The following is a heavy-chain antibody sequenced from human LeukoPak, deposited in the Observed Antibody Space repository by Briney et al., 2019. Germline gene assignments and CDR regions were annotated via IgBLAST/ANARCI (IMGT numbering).Heavy chain of an antibody. D-gene: IGHD5-12*01. Sequence: GGSLRLSCAASGFTFSSYSMNWVRQAPGKGLEWVSVIYGDGSTYYADSVKGRFTISRDNSKNTLYLQMNSLRGEDTAVYYCATNPNSGYNLGGQGTLVTVSS. CDR3: ATNPNSGYNL. CDR2: IYGDGST. J-gene: IGHJ4*02. V-gene: IGHV3-53*01. CDR1: GFTFSSYS.